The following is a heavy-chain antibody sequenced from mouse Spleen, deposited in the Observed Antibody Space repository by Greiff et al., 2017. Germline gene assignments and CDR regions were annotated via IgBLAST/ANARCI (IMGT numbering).Heavy chain of an antibody. CDR3: ARPVITLGYFDV. J-gene: IGHJ1*03. CDR2: ISSGGSYT. Sequence: EVMLVESGGDLVKPGGSLKLSCAASGFTFSSYGMSWVRQTPDKRLEWVATISSGGSYTYYPDSVKGRFTISRDNAKNTLYLQMSSLKSEDTAMYYCARPVITLGYFDVWGTGTTVTVSS. D-gene: IGHD1-1*01. V-gene: IGHV5-6*01. CDR1: GFTFSSYG.